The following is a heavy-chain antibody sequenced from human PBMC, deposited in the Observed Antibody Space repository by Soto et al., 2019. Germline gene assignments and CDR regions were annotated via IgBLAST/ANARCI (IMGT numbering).Heavy chain of an antibody. Sequence: EVQLVESGGGLVQPGRSLRLSCAASGFTFDDYAMHWVRQAPGKGLEWVSGISWNSGSIGYADSVKGRFTISRDNAKNSLYLQMNSLRAEDTALCYCAKDIGYSSSWVDYWGQGTLVTVSS. V-gene: IGHV3-9*01. D-gene: IGHD6-13*01. J-gene: IGHJ4*02. CDR3: AKDIGYSSSWVDY. CDR1: GFTFDDYA. CDR2: ISWNSGSI.